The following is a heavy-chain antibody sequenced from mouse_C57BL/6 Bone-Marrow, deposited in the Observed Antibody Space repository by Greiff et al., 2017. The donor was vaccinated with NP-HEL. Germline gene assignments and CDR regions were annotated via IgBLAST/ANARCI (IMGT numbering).Heavy chain of an antibody. Sequence: VQLQQSGPELVKPGASVKISCKASGYTFTDYYMNWVKQSHGKSLEWIGDINPNNGGTSYNQKFKGKATLTVDKSSSTAYMGLRSLTSEDSAVYYCARACSDYGSSYFDYWGQGTTLTVSS. V-gene: IGHV1-26*01. CDR1: GYTFTDYY. D-gene: IGHD1-1*01. CDR2: INPNNGGT. CDR3: ARACSDYGSSYFDY. J-gene: IGHJ2*01.